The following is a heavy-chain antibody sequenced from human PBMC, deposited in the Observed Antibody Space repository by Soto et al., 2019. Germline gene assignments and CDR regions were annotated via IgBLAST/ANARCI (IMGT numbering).Heavy chain of an antibody. D-gene: IGHD2-8*01. CDR1: GDSVSSKSAA. Sequence: SEMLSLTCAISGDSVSSKSAAWSWIRQSPSRGFEWLGRTYYRSKWYNDYAVSVKGRITINPDTSNNQLSLQLNSVTPDDTAVYYCARLIGNSWLDSWGQGTLVTVSS. V-gene: IGHV6-1*01. CDR2: TYYRSKWYN. J-gene: IGHJ5*01. CDR3: ARLIGNSWLDS.